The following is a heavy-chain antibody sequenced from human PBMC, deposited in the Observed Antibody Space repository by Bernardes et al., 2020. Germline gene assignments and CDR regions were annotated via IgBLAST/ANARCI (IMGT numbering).Heavy chain of an antibody. J-gene: IGHJ6*02. CDR1: GFTFSSYA. CDR3: AKAVKRYYDSSGYYYYYYGMDV. Sequence: GGSLRLSRAASGFTFSSYAMSWVRQAPGKGLEWVSAISGSGGSTYYADSVKGRFTISRDNSKNTLYLQMNSLRAEDTAVYYCAKAVKRYYDSSGYYYYYYGMDVWGQGTTVTVSS. CDR2: ISGSGGST. V-gene: IGHV3-23*01. D-gene: IGHD3-22*01.